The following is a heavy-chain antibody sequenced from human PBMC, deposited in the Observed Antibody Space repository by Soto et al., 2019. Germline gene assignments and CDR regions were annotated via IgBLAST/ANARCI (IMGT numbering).Heavy chain of an antibody. Sequence: EGSLRLSCAASGFTFSSYAMSWVRQAPGKGLEWVSAISGSGGSTYYADSVKGRFTISRDNSKNTLYLQMNSLRAEDTAVYYCAKDYYDSSGYLFDYWGQGTLVTVSS. CDR1: GFTFSSYA. D-gene: IGHD3-22*01. CDR2: ISGSGGST. V-gene: IGHV3-23*01. J-gene: IGHJ4*02. CDR3: AKDYYDSSGYLFDY.